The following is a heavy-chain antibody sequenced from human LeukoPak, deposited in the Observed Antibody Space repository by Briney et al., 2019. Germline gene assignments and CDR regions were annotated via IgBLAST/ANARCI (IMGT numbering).Heavy chain of an antibody. CDR1: GFTFRTYA. Sequence: GGSLRLSCAASGFTFRTYAISWVRQAPGQGLEWVSGIGGGGVSTYYADSVKGRFTTSRDNSKNTLDLQMNSLRAEDTAVYYCAKVRGSGRSVDYWGQGTLVTVSS. V-gene: IGHV3-23*01. D-gene: IGHD6-19*01. J-gene: IGHJ4*02. CDR3: AKVRGSGRSVDY. CDR2: IGGGGVST.